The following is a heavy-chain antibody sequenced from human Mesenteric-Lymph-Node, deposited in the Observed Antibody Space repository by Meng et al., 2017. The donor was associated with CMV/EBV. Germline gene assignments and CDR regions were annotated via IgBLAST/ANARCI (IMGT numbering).Heavy chain of an antibody. D-gene: IGHD4-11*01. J-gene: IGHJ4*02. CDR3: AKVSVSNYYYFDY. CDR2: ISGSGGST. V-gene: IGHV3-23*01. CDR1: GLTFSSSA. Sequence: CAASGLTFSSSAMSWVRQATGKGLEWVSAISGSGGSTYYADSVKGRFTISRDNSKNTLYLQMNSLRAEDTAVYYCAKVSVSNYYYFDYWGQGTLVTVSS.